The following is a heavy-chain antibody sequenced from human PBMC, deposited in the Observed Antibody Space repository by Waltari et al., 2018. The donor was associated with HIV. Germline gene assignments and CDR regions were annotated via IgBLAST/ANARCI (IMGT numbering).Heavy chain of an antibody. Sequence: EVQLVQSGAEVKKPGESLKISCKASGYSFTNYWIGWVRQMPGKGLEWKGIIYPGDSDTRYSPAFQGQVTISADKSITTAYLQWSSLKASDTAMYYCARQDSSGWSSNWFDPWGQGTLVTVSS. CDR1: GYSFTNYW. CDR2: IYPGDSDT. CDR3: ARQDSSGWSSNWFDP. D-gene: IGHD6-19*01. V-gene: IGHV5-51*01. J-gene: IGHJ5*02.